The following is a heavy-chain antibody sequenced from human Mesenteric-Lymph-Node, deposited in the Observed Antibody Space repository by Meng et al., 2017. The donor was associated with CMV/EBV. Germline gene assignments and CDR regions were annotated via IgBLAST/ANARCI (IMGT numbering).Heavy chain of an antibody. D-gene: IGHD5-24*01. CDR3: AKECVYDGYAVDY. Sequence: GESLKISCAASGFAFSSYGMHWVRQAPGKGLEWVSVIWADGSNKYYGDSVKGRFTVSRDNSKNTLYLQMNSLRAEDTAVYYCAKECVYDGYAVDYWGQGTLVTVSS. V-gene: IGHV3-33*03. J-gene: IGHJ4*02. CDR1: GFAFSSYG. CDR2: IWADGSNK.